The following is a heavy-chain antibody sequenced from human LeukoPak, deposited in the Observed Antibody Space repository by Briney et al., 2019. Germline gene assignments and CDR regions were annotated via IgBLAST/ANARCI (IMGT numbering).Heavy chain of an antibody. Sequence: PGGSLRLSCAASGFTFSSYSMNWVRQAPGKGLEWVSSISSSSSYIYYADSVKGRFTISRDNAKNSLYLQMNSLRAEDTAVYYCARDLGRDIVVVPAAQRAGYFDYWGQGTLVTVSS. J-gene: IGHJ4*02. V-gene: IGHV3-21*01. CDR2: ISSSSSYI. CDR1: GFTFSSYS. D-gene: IGHD2-2*01. CDR3: ARDLGRDIVVVPAAQRAGYFDY.